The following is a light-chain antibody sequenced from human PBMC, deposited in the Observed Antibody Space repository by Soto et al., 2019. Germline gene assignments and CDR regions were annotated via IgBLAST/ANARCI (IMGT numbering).Light chain of an antibody. CDR3: QHVYDYPLT. J-gene: IGKJ4*01. Sequence: DIQLTQSPSFLSASVGDRVTITCRASQGINSYVAWHQQKPGKAPKLLIYTASTLQSGVPSRFSGSGSGTEFTLAISSLQPEDCATYYCQHVYDYPLTVGGGTKVEI. V-gene: IGKV1-9*01. CDR1: QGINSY. CDR2: TAS.